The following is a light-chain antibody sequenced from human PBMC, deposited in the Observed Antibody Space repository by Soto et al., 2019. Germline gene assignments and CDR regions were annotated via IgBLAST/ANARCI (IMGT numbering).Light chain of an antibody. CDR1: QRVNSN. J-gene: IGKJ5*01. CDR2: GIS. Sequence: EMVMTQSPAILSVSPGEGATLSCRASQRVNSNYLAWYQQHPGQPPRLLIYGISTRATGIPARFSGSGSGTDFSLTISSLQSEDFEVYYCQQYSKWPITFGQGTRLEIK. CDR3: QQYSKWPIT. V-gene: IGKV3D-15*01.